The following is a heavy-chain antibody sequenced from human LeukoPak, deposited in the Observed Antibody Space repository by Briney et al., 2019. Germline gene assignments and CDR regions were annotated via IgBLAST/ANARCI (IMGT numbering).Heavy chain of an antibody. D-gene: IGHD3-10*01. Sequence: GASVKVSCKASGYTFTSYYIHWVRQAPGQGLEWMGLINPSGGSTNYAQKFQGRVTITADKSTSTAYMELSSLRSEDTAVYYCARDNNQVGHSIWFGTNDAFDIWGQGTMVTVSS. V-gene: IGHV1-46*01. CDR2: INPSGGST. CDR1: GYTFTSYY. CDR3: ARDNNQVGHSIWFGTNDAFDI. J-gene: IGHJ3*02.